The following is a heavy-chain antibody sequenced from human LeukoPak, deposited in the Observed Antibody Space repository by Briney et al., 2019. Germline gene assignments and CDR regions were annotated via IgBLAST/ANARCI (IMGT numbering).Heavy chain of an antibody. CDR2: ISGSGGST. CDR1: GFTSGDYA. Sequence: GGSLRLSCTASGFTSGDYAMSWVRQAPGKGLEWVSAISGSGGSTYYADSVKGRFTISRDNSKNTLYLQMNSLRAEDTAVYYCAKGHGLRGLDYWGQGTLVTVSS. V-gene: IGHV3-23*01. J-gene: IGHJ4*02. D-gene: IGHD3-16*01. CDR3: AKGHGLRGLDY.